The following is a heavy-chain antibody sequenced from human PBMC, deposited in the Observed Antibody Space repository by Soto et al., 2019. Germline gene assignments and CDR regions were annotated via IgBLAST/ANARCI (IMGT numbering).Heavy chain of an antibody. CDR2: IYYSGST. V-gene: IGHV4-61*01. J-gene: IGHJ4*02. Sequence: PSETLSLTCTVSGGSVSSGSYYWSWIRQPPGKGLEWIGYIYYSGSTTYNPSLMSRVTISADTSKNQFSLRLSSVTAADTAVYYCARFSYSSGYYFFDYWGQGTLVTVSS. CDR1: GGSVSSGSYY. CDR3: ARFSYSSGYYFFDY. D-gene: IGHD6-19*01.